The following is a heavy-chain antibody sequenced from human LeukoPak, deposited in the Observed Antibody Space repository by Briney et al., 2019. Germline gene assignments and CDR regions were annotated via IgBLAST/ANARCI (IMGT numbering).Heavy chain of an antibody. Sequence: GRSLRLSCAASGFTSSRYWMHWVRQAPGKGLVWVSRINSDVSRTSYADSVKGRFTISRDNAKNTLYLQMKSLRAEDTGVYYCARGYDSSGYYYADAFDIWGQGRTVTVSS. CDR3: ARGYDSSGYYYADAFDI. CDR2: INSDVSRT. J-gene: IGHJ3*02. D-gene: IGHD3-22*01. V-gene: IGHV3-74*01. CDR1: GFTSSRYW.